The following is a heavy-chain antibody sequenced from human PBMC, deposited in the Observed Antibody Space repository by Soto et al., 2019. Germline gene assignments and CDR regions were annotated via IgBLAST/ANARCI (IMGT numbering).Heavy chain of an antibody. CDR2: IYYSGST. J-gene: IGHJ4*02. CDR3: ARGELWWDS. CDR1: GGSISSGGHY. V-gene: IGHV4-31*03. D-gene: IGHD3-10*01. Sequence: QVQLQESGPGLVKPSQTLSLTCTVSGGSISSGGHYWSWIRHHSGKGLEWIGYIYYSGSTFYNPSLHSRASRSVDTSKNQFSLKLTSVTAADAALYYCARGELWWDSWDQGTLVTVSS.